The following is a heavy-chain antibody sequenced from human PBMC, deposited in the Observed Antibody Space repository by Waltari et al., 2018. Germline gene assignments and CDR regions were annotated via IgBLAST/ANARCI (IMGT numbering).Heavy chain of an antibody. V-gene: IGHV1-2*02. J-gene: IGHJ4*02. CDR3: ARGVLPPALDY. CDR1: GYTFAPYY. CDR2: VIPNSGAR. D-gene: IGHD2-2*01. Sequence: QVQLVQSGAEVKTPGASVKVSCKASGYTFAPYYIHWVRQAPGQGLGWMEWVIPNSGARKYAQKCHGRVTMTRDTSISTAYLELTGLRSDDTAVYYWARGVLPPALDYWGQGTLVTVSS.